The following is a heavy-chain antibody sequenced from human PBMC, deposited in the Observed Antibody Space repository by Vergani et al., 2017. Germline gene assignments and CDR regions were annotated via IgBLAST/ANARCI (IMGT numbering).Heavy chain of an antibody. CDR3: ARDPPRYSSSGWFDP. V-gene: IGHV4-38-2*02. Sequence: QVQLQESGPGLVKPSETLSLTCTVSGYSISSGYYWGWIRQPPEKGLEWIGSIYHSGSNSYNPSLKSRVTISVDTSKNQFSLMLSSVTAADTAVYYCARDPPRYSSSGWFDPWGQGTLVTVSS. CDR2: IYHSGSN. CDR1: GYSISSGYY. J-gene: IGHJ5*02. D-gene: IGHD6-6*01.